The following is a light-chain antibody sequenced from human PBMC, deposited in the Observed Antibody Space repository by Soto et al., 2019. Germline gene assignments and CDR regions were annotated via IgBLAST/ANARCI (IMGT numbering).Light chain of an antibody. J-gene: IGLJ1*01. Sequence: QSVLTQPASVSGSPGQSITISCTGTSSDIGAYNSVSWYQQHPGKAPKLMIYEVGNRPSGVSNRFSASKSGNTASLTISGLQAEDEADYYCSSRTTSNPYVFGTGTKLTVL. CDR1: SSDIGAYNS. CDR3: SSRTTSNPYV. V-gene: IGLV2-14*01. CDR2: EVG.